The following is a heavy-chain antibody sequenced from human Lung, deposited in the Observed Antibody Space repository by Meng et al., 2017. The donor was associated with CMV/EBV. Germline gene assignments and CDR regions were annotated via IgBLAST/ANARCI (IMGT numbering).Heavy chain of an antibody. CDR2: INPCNGNT. V-gene: IGHV1-18*01. CDR1: GYTFKRYA. J-gene: IGHJ4*02. Sequence: QVQLVQSGGEVKRPGASVKVSCKTSGYTFKRYAITWVRQAPGQGLEWMGWINPCNGNTGHAQNLQARLTMTTDTSTSTVYMELGSLRSDDTAVYYCARGRVSYSSSSSLNYWGQGTLVTVSS. CDR3: ARGRVSYSSSSSLNY. D-gene: IGHD6-6*01.